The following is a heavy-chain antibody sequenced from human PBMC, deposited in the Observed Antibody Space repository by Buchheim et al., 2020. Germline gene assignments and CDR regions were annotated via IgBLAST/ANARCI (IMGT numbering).Heavy chain of an antibody. J-gene: IGHJ5*01. Sequence: QVQLVESGGGVVQPGRSLRLSCAASGFTFSRNGMHWVRQAPGKGLEWVAVVSYDGDKKYYVDSVKGRFTISRDNSKNTVYLQMNSLRAEDTAVYYCAKDVRYEAAAMDSWGQGT. D-gene: IGHD6-13*01. CDR2: VSYDGDKK. CDR3: AKDVRYEAAAMDS. CDR1: GFTFSRNG. V-gene: IGHV3-30*18.